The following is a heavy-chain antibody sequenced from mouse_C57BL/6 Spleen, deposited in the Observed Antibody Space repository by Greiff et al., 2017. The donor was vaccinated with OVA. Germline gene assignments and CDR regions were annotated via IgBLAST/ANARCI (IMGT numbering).Heavy chain of an antibody. CDR3: ARFYYGSSPWLAY. V-gene: IGHV1-26*01. Sequence: EVQLQQSGPELVKPGASVKISCKASGYTFTDYYMNWVKQSHGKSLEWIGDINPNNGGTSYNQKFKGKATLTVDKSSSTAYMELRSLTSEDSAVYYCARFYYGSSPWLAYWGQGTLVTVSA. CDR2: INPNNGGT. J-gene: IGHJ3*01. D-gene: IGHD1-1*01. CDR1: GYTFTDYY.